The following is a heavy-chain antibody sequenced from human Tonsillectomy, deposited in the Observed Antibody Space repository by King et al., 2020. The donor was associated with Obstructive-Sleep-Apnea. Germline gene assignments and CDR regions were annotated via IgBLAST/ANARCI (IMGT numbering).Heavy chain of an antibody. J-gene: IGHJ4*02. CDR2: INHSGGT. D-gene: IGHD2-15*01. CDR3: AREKSSSWDPFDF. CDR1: GGSLSGYY. V-gene: IGHV4-34*01. Sequence: VQLQQWGAGLLKPSETLSLTCAVYGGSLSGYYWSWIRQPPGKGLEWIGGINHSGGTNYNPSLKSRVTISGGTPKNQFSLKVTSVTAADTAVYYCAREKSSSWDPFDFWRRGTLVTVSS.